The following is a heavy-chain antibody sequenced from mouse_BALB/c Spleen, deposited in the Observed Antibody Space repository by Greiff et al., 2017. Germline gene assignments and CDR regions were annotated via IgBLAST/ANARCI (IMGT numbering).Heavy chain of an antibody. D-gene: IGHD2-3*01. V-gene: IGHV1-20*02. CDR1: GYSFTGYF. CDR2: INPYNGDT. Sequence: DVHLVESGPELVKPGASVKISCKASGYSFTGYFMNWVMQSHGKSLEWIGRINPYNGDTFYNQKFKGKATLTVDKSSSTAHMELRSLASEDSAVYYCARDGYPWFAYWGQGTLVTVSA. J-gene: IGHJ3*01. CDR3: ARDGYPWFAY.